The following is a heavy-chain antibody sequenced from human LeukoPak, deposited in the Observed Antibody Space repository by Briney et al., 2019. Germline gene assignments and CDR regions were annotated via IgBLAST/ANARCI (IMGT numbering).Heavy chain of an antibody. CDR2: INYNGST. V-gene: IGHV4-34*01. Sequence: GSLRLSCAASGFTFSTYAMHXVRQAPGKGLXXXGEINYNGSTNHNPSLKSRXTISGDTSKKQFSLKLSSVTAADTAVYYCARSGKWLQLWSFLYWGQGILVTVSS. J-gene: IGHJ4*02. CDR1: GFTFSTYA. D-gene: IGHD5-18*01. CDR3: ARSGKWLQLWSFLY.